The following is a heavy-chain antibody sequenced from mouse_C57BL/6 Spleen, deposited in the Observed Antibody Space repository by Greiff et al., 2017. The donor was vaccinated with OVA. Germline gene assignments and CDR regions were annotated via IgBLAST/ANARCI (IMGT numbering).Heavy chain of an antibody. D-gene: IGHD1-1*01. Sequence: VQLQQSGPELVKPGASVKISCKASGYTFTDYYMNWVKQSHGKSLEWIGDINPNNGGTSYNQKFKGKATLTVDKSSSTAYMELRSLTSEDSAVYYCDYYYGSSYWYFDVWGTGTTVTVSS. CDR1: GYTFTDYY. V-gene: IGHV1-26*01. J-gene: IGHJ1*03. CDR3: DYYYGSSYWYFDV. CDR2: INPNNGGT.